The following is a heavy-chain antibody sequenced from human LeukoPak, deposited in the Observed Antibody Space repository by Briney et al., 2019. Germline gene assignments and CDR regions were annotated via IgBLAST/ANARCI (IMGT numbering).Heavy chain of an antibody. V-gene: IGHV3-23*01. CDR3: AKDLHRARALSSRPSY. CDR2: ISRHSADI. CDR1: GFTFGTYA. Sequence: GGSLRLSCAASGFTFGTYAMNWVRQAPGKGLDWVSSISRHSADIYYADSVKGRFTISRDNSKNTLYLQMNSLRAEDTAVYYCAKDLHRARALSSRPSYWGQGTLVTVSS. J-gene: IGHJ4*02. D-gene: IGHD6-13*01.